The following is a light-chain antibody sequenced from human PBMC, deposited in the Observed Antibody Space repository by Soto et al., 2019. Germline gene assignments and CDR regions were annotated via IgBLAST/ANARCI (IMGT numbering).Light chain of an antibody. J-gene: IGKJ4*01. CDR3: QQYNNWPLT. CDR1: QSVNSD. V-gene: IGKV3-15*01. CDR2: GAS. Sequence: EIVMTQSPATLSVFPGKRATLSCRASQSVNSDLAWYQEKPGQTPRLLIYGASTRATGIPTKFSGSGFGTDFTLTISSLQSDDSAVYYCQQYNNWPLTFGGGTKVEI.